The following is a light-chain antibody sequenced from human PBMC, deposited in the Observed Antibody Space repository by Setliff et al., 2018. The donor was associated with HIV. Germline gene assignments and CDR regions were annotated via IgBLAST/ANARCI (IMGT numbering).Light chain of an antibody. Sequence: QSALAQPRSVSGSPGQSVTISCTGTSSDVGGYNYVSWYQQHPGKAPKLIIYDVSERPSGVPDHFSGSKSGSTASLTISGLQAADEADYYCCSYAGNSILVFGGGTKVTV. J-gene: IGLJ2*01. V-gene: IGLV2-11*01. CDR1: SSDVGGYNY. CDR3: CSYAGNSILV. CDR2: DVS.